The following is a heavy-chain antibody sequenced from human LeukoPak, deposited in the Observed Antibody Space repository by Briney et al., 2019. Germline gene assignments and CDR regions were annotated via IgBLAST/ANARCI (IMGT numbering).Heavy chain of an antibody. CDR3: ASFLGYHYDSSGWDY. V-gene: IGHV1-2*02. J-gene: IGHJ4*02. Sequence: GASVKVSCKASGYTFTGYYMHWVRQAPGQGLEWMGWINPNSGGTNYAQKFQGRVTMTRDTSISTAYMELSRLRSDDTAVYYCASFLGYHYDSSGWDYWGQGTLVTVSS. CDR1: GYTFTGYY. CDR2: INPNSGGT. D-gene: IGHD3-22*01.